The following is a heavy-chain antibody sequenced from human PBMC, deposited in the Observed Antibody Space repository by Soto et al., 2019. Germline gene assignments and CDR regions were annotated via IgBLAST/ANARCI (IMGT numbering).Heavy chain of an antibody. Sequence: GGSLRLSCAASGFTVSSNYMSWVRQAPGKGLEWVSVIYSGGSTYYADSVKGRFTISRDNSKNTLYLQMNSLRAEDTAVYYCAHYYDFWSGYLDYWGQGTLVTVSS. V-gene: IGHV3-66*01. D-gene: IGHD3-3*01. J-gene: IGHJ4*02. CDR1: GFTVSSNY. CDR3: AHYYDFWSGYLDY. CDR2: IYSGGST.